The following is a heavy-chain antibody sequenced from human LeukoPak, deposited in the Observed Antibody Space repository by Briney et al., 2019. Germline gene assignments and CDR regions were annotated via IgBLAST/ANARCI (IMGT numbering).Heavy chain of an antibody. CDR1: GGSISSYY. V-gene: IGHV4-59*01. Sequence: SETLSLTCTVSGGSISSYYWSWIRQPPGKGLEWIGYIYYSRSTNYNPSLKSRVTISVDTSKNQFSLKLSSVTAADTAVYYCARSRRVSNWFDPWGQGTLVTVSS. CDR3: ARSRRVSNWFDP. CDR2: IYYSRST. J-gene: IGHJ5*02.